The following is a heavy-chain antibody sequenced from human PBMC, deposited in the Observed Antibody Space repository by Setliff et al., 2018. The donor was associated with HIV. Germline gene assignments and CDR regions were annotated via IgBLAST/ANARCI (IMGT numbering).Heavy chain of an antibody. CDR2: TWYDGRTT. CDR1: GFTFSSYV. D-gene: IGHD6-19*01. CDR3: AKEGWSSGWYSDY. Sequence: GGSLRLSCAASGFTFSSYVMHWVRQSPGKGLEWVALTWYDGRTTYYADSVKGRFTISRDNSKNTLYLQMNSLRAEDTAVYYCAKEGWSSGWYSDYWGQGTLVTVSS. J-gene: IGHJ4*02. V-gene: IGHV3-30*02.